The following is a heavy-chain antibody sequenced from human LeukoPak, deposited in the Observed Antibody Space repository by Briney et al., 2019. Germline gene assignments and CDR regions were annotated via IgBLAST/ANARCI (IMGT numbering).Heavy chain of an antibody. Sequence: ASVKVSCKASGYTFTSYDINWVRQATGQGLEWMGWMNPNIGNTGYAQKFQGRVTMTRNTSISTAYMELSSLRSEDTAVYYCAREGYCSGGRCHERFDYWGQGTLVTVSS. V-gene: IGHV1-8*01. CDR1: GYTFTSYD. CDR3: AREGYCSGGRCHERFDY. D-gene: IGHD2-15*01. J-gene: IGHJ4*02. CDR2: MNPNIGNT.